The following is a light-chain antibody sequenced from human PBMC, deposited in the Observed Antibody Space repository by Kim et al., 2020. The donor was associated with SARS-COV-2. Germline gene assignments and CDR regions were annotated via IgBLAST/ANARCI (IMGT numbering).Light chain of an antibody. V-gene: IGKV1-5*03. CDR1: QSISSW. J-gene: IGKJ2*01. CDR2: KAS. CDR3: KQYNSYPYT. Sequence: DIQMTQSPSTLSASVGDRVTITCRASQSISSWLAWYQQKPGKAPKLLIYKASSLESGVPSRFSGSGSGTEFTLTISSLQPDDFAIYYCKQYNSYPYTFGQGTKLEI.